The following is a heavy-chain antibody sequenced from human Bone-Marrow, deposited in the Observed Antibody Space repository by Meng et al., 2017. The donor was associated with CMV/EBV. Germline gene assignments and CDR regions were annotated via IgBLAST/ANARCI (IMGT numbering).Heavy chain of an antibody. V-gene: IGHV4-4*07. D-gene: IGHD3-10*01. Sequence: QVQLQESGPRLVKPSETLSLTCTVSGGSISSYYWSWIRQPAGKGLEWIGRIYTSGSTNYNPSLKSRVTMSVDTSKNQFSLKLSSVTAADTAVYYCARFNSYGSGSHKFPNWFDPWGQGTLVTVSS. CDR3: ARFNSYGSGSHKFPNWFDP. CDR1: GGSISSYY. J-gene: IGHJ5*02. CDR2: IYTSGST.